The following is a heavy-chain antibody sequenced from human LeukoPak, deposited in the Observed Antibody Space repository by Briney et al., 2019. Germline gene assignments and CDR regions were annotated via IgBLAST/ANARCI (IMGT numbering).Heavy chain of an antibody. Sequence: SETLSLTCTVSGGSVSSGSYYWSWVRQPPGKGLEWIGYIYYSGSTNCNPSLKSRVTISVDTSKNQFSLKLSSVTAADTAVYYCARDQNEYYYDSSGYSLWGQGTLVTISS. V-gene: IGHV4-61*01. CDR1: GGSVSSGSYY. CDR2: IYYSGST. CDR3: ARDQNEYYYDSSGYSL. J-gene: IGHJ4*02. D-gene: IGHD3-22*01.